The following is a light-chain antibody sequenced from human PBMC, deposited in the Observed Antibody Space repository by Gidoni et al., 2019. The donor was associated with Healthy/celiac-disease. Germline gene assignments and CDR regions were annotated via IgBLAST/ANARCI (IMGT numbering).Light chain of an antibody. CDR3: CSYAGSSTYV. CDR2: EVS. J-gene: IGLJ1*01. V-gene: IGLV2-23*02. Sequence: QSALTQPASVSGSPGQSITISCTGTSSDAGSYNLVPWYQQHPGKAPKLMIDEVSKRPSGVSTRFSGSKSGNTASLTISGLQAEDEADYYCCSYAGSSTYVFGTGTKVTVL. CDR1: SSDAGSYNL.